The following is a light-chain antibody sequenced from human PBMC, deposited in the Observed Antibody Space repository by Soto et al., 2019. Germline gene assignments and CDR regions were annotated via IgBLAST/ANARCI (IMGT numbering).Light chain of an antibody. CDR1: QNIGTS. V-gene: IGKV1-39*01. J-gene: IGKJ2*01. Sequence: DIQMTQSPSSLSVSVGDRVTITCRASQNIGTSLNWYQMKLGRAPTLLIYSASTLQSGAPSRFSGGGSGTDFTLTINSLQPEDFAAYSCQQSYNSPYTFGHGTMVEIK. CDR3: QQSYNSPYT. CDR2: SAS.